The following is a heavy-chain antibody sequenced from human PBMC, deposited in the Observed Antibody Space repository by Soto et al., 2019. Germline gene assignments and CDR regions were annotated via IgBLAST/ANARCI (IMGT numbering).Heavy chain of an antibody. Sequence: PGGSLRLSCAASGFTFSSYAMSWVRQAPGKGLEWVSAISGSGGSTYYADSVKGRFTISRDNSKNTLFLQMNSLRAEDTAVYHCAKCQVLLWFGEPNNWFDPWGQGTLVTVSS. V-gene: IGHV3-23*01. CDR1: GFTFSSYA. CDR3: AKCQVLLWFGEPNNWFDP. D-gene: IGHD3-10*01. J-gene: IGHJ5*02. CDR2: ISGSGGST.